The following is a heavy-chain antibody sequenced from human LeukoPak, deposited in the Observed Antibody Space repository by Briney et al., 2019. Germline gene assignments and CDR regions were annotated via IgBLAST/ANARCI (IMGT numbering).Heavy chain of an antibody. CDR2: ISYTGST. CDR3: ATNVGSSGWFDY. CDR1: GGSISSYY. D-gene: IGHD6-19*01. Sequence: SETLSLTCTVSGGSISSYYGSWVRQPPGKGLEWIGYISYTGSTNYNPSLTSRVTISLDTSKNQFSLNLNSVTAGDTAVYYCATNVGSSGWFDYWGQGTLVTVSS. J-gene: IGHJ4*02. V-gene: IGHV4-59*01.